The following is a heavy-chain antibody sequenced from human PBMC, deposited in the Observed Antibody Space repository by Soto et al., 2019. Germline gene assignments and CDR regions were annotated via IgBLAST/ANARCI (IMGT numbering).Heavy chain of an antibody. D-gene: IGHD2-2*01. CDR1: GGSIFSTSW. V-gene: IGHV4-4*02. CDR2: IHHDGST. J-gene: IGHJ4*02. Sequence: PSETLSLTCAVSGGSIFSTSWWSWVRQSPGKGLEWIGEIHHDGSTNYNPSLKSRVIISVDKSKNQFSLRVNSVTAADTAVYYCAIGRYSNTWYYAFDYWGQGTLVTVSS. CDR3: AIGRYSNTWYYAFDY.